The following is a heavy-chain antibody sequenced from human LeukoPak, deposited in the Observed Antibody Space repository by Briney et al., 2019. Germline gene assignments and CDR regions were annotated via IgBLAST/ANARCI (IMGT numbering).Heavy chain of an antibody. D-gene: IGHD6-13*01. Sequence: EASVKVSCQASGYTFTNYGISWVRQAPGQGLEWMGWISAYNGNTNYAQKLQGRVTMTTDTSTSTAYMELRSLRSDDTAVYYCARDQQQLASPFDSWGQGTLVTVSS. CDR3: ARDQQQLASPFDS. CDR2: ISAYNGNT. V-gene: IGHV1-18*01. CDR1: GYTFTNYG. J-gene: IGHJ4*02.